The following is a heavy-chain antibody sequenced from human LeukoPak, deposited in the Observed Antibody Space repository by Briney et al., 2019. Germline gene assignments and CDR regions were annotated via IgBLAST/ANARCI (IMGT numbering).Heavy chain of an antibody. D-gene: IGHD6-19*01. CDR3: ATDGTVAGSFDY. J-gene: IGHJ4*02. CDR1: GYTFTSYY. Sequence: ASVKVSCKASGYTFTSYYMHWVRQAPGQGLEWMGIINPSGGSTSYAQKFQGRVTMTRDTSTSTVYMELSSLRSEDTAVYYCATDGTVAGSFDYWGQGTLVTVSS. CDR2: INPSGGST. V-gene: IGHV1-46*01.